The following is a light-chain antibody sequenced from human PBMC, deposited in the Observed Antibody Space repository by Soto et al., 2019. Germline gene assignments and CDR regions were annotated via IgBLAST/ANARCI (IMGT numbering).Light chain of an antibody. CDR2: GAS. CDR1: QSVSSD. CDR3: QQYGSSGT. J-gene: IGKJ1*01. V-gene: IGKV3-20*01. Sequence: EIVMTQSPATLSVSPGERATLSCRASQSVSSDLAWYQHKPGQAPRLLIYGASNRATGIPDRFSGSGSGTDFTLTISRLEPEDFAVYYCQQYGSSGTFGQGTKVDIK.